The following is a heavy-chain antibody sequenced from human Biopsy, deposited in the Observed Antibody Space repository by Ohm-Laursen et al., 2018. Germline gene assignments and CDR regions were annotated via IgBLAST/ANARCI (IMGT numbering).Heavy chain of an antibody. CDR1: GGTFNSYT. V-gene: IGHV1-69*13. J-gene: IGHJ5*02. Sequence: ASVKVSCKTSGGTFNSYTINWVRQAPGRGLEWMGGIIGIFRTAHYAQKFQGRVTITADEFMSTAYMELSSLRSEDTAVYYCARGGGYNWNNGWFDPWGQGTLVTVSS. CDR3: ARGGGYNWNNGWFDP. D-gene: IGHD1/OR15-1a*01. CDR2: IIGIFRTA.